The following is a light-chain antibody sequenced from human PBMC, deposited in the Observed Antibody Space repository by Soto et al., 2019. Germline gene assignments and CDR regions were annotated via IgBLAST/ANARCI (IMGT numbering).Light chain of an antibody. CDR1: SSNIGGNY. Sequence: QSVLTQPLSASGTPGQRVTISCSGSSSNIGGNYVYWYQQIPGTAPKLLIYRNNQRPSGVPDRFSGSKSGTSASLAISGLRSEHEADYYCAAWDDSLSVLFGGGTKLTVL. J-gene: IGLJ2*01. CDR2: RNN. CDR3: AAWDDSLSVL. V-gene: IGLV1-47*01.